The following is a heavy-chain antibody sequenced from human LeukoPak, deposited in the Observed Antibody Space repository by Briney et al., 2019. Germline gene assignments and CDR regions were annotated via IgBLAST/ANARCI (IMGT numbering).Heavy chain of an antibody. J-gene: IGHJ4*02. Sequence: SETLSLTCTVSGGSISSSSYYWGWIRQPPGKGLEWLGSIYYSGSTYYNPSLKSRVTISVDTSKNQFSLKLSSVTAADTAVYYCARLPSSSRGSYFDYWGQGTLVTVSS. CDR3: ARLPSSSRGSYFDY. V-gene: IGHV4-39*01. CDR2: IYYSGST. CDR1: GGSISSSSYY. D-gene: IGHD6-6*01.